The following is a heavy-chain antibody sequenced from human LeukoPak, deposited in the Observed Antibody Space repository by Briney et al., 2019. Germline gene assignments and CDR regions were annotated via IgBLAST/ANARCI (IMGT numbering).Heavy chain of an antibody. J-gene: IGHJ4*02. V-gene: IGHV3-53*01. CDR1: GFTVSSNS. CDR2: IYSDNT. D-gene: IGHD3-16*01. CDR3: ARDVGAVLGEVYFDY. Sequence: GGSLRLSCTVSGFTVSSNSMSWVRQAPGKGLEWVSFIYSDNTHYSDSVKGRFTISRDNAKNSLFLQMNSLRAEDTAVYYCARDVGAVLGEVYFDYWGQGTLVTVSS.